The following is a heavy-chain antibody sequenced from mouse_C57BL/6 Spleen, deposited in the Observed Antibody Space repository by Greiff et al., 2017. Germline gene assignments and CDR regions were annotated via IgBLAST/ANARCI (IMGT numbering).Heavy chain of an antibody. CDR3: TRFYGNYVDY. CDR1: GYTFTSYW. J-gene: IGHJ2*01. CDR2: IYPGNSDT. V-gene: IGHV1-5*01. D-gene: IGHD2-1*01. Sequence: VQLQQSGTVLARPGASVKMSCKTSGYTFTSYWMHWVKQRPGPGLECIGAIYPGNSDTSYNQKFKGKAKLPAVTSASTASMELSSLTNEDSAVYYCTRFYGNYVDYWGQGTTLTVSS.